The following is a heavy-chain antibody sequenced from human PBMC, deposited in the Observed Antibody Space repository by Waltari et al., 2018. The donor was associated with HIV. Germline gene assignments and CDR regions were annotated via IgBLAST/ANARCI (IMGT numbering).Heavy chain of an antibody. Sequence: QVQLQESGPGLVKPSETLSLTCTVSGGSISSYYWSWIRQPAGKGLEWIGRIYTSGATNSNPSLHVRVTMSVDTSQNQFSLKLSSVTAADTAVYYCARDLNGYTWYFDYWGQGTLVTVSS. CDR1: GGSISSYY. D-gene: IGHD5-12*01. J-gene: IGHJ4*02. CDR3: ARDLNGYTWYFDY. V-gene: IGHV4-4*07. CDR2: IYTSGAT.